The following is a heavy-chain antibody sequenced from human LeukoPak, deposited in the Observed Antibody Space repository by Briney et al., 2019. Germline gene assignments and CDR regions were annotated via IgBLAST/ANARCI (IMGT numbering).Heavy chain of an antibody. D-gene: IGHD2-2*01. J-gene: IGHJ4*02. CDR3: AVMRDCSSTSCYGYFDY. CDR1: GYGFTSYW. V-gene: IGHV5-51*01. CDR2: IYPGDSDT. Sequence: HGESLKISCKGSGYGFTSYWIGWVRQMPGKGLEWMGIIYPGDSDTRYSPSFQGQVTISADKSISTAYLQWSSLKASDTAMYYCAVMRDCSSTSCYGYFDYWGQGTLVTVSS.